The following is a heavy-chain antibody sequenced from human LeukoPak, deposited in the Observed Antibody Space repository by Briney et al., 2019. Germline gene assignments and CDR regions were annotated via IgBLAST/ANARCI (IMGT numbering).Heavy chain of an antibody. V-gene: IGHV1-8*03. D-gene: IGHD3-3*01. CDR1: GYTFTSYD. CDR3: ARGHHYDFWSGFDY. J-gene: IGHJ4*02. CDR2: MNPNSGNT. Sequence: ASVTVSCKASGYTFTSYDINWVRQATGQGLEWMGWMNPNSGNTGYAQKFQGRVTITRNTSISTAYMELSSLRSEDTAVYYCARGHHYDFWSGFDYWGQGTLVTVSS.